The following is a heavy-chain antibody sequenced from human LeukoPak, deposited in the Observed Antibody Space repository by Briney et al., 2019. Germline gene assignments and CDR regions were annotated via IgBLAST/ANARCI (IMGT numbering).Heavy chain of an antibody. CDR2: ISGSGGST. CDR3: AKGDYYDSSGDQA. CDR1: GFTFSSYA. Sequence: GGSLRLSCAASGFTFSSYAMSWVRQAPGKGLEWVSAISGSGGSTYHADPVKGRFTISRDNSKNTLYLQMNSLRAEDTAVYYCAKGDYYDSSGDQAWGQGTLVTVSS. V-gene: IGHV3-23*01. D-gene: IGHD3-22*01. J-gene: IGHJ4*02.